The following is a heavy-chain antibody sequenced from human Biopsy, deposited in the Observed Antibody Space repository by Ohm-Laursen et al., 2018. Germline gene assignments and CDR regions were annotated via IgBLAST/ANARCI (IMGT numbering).Heavy chain of an antibody. Sequence: GTLSLTCAVSGGSISSETNYWGWIRQPPGKGLEWIGSIFYGGITYYNPSLKSRVLISGDASRNQYSLKLTSVTAADTAVYYCVRDRRDWYEPWGQGTLVTVSS. V-gene: IGHV4-39*07. CDR3: VRDRRDWYEP. J-gene: IGHJ5*02. CDR1: GGSISSETNY. CDR2: IFYGGIT.